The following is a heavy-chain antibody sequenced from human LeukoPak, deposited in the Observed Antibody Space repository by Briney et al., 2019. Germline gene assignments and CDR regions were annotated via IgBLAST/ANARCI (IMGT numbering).Heavy chain of an antibody. D-gene: IGHD3-10*01. CDR3: AKDLYSRRMNYYGSGSYFAS. V-gene: IGHV1-18*04. Sequence: GASVKVSCMASGYTFTSYGINWVRQAPGQGPEWMGWISPSNGNTKYAQKLQDRVTMSTDTSASTAYMELRSLRSDDTAVYYCAKDLYSRRMNYYGSGSYFASWGQGTLVTVSS. CDR1: GYTFTSYG. J-gene: IGHJ4*02. CDR2: ISPSNGNT.